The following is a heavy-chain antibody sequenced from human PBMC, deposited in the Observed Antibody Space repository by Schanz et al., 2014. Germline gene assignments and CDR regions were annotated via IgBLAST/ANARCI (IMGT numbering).Heavy chain of an antibody. CDR3: ARGQRRTIGRPFGP. V-gene: IGHV1-8*01. D-gene: IGHD6-25*01. J-gene: IGHJ5*02. CDR2: MQPDSGKT. CDR1: GYTFSNDD. Sequence: QVQLVQSGDEVKKPGASVKVSCKTSGYTFSNDDINWVRQAIGQGPEWMGWMQPDSGKTHYEEKFQGRVAMTRDVSISTAYMELSSLASEDTAVYYCARGQRRTIGRPFGPWGQGTLVTVSS.